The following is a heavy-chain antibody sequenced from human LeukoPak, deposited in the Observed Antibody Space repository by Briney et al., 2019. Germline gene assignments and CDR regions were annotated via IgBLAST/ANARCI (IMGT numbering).Heavy chain of an antibody. CDR3: ARAPYDFWSGLNWFDP. V-gene: IGHV1-18*01. CDR2: ISAYNGNT. Sequence: ASVKVSCKASGYTFTSYGISWVRQAPGQGLEWMGWISAYNGNTNYAQKLQGRVTMTTDTSTSTAYMELRSLRSDDTAVYYCARAPYDFWSGLNWFDPWGQGTLVTVSS. CDR1: GYTFTSYG. J-gene: IGHJ5*02. D-gene: IGHD3-3*01.